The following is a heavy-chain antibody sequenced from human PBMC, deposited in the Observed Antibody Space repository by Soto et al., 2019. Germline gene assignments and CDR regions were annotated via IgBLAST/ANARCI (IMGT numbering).Heavy chain of an antibody. V-gene: IGHV3-23*01. CDR1: XFTXSSXA. D-gene: IGHD6-19*01. CDR2: ISGSGDST. Sequence: GGSLRLSCAAXXFTXSSXAXXXVXXXXXXXLEWVSGISGSGDSTYYADSVKGRFTISRDNSKNTLYLQMNSLRAEDTAVYYCAKGVPGIAVAGTGYFQHWGQGTLVTVS. J-gene: IGHJ1*01. CDR3: AKGVPGIAVAGTGYFQH.